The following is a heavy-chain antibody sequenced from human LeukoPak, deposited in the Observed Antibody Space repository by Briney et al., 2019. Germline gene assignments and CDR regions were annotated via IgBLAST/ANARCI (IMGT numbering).Heavy chain of an antibody. J-gene: IGHJ4*02. CDR1: GYTFTSYG. D-gene: IGHD2-2*01. Sequence: GASVKVSCKASGYTFTSYGISWVRQAPGQGLEWMGWMNPNSGNTGYAQKFQGRVTITRNTSISTAYMELSSLRSEDTAVYYCARARILGYCSSTSCYERDIDYWGQGTLVTVSS. V-gene: IGHV1-8*03. CDR3: ARARILGYCSSTSCYERDIDY. CDR2: MNPNSGNT.